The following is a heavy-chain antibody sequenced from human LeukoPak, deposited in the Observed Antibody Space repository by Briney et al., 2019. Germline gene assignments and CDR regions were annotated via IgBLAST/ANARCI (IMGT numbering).Heavy chain of an antibody. D-gene: IGHD3-10*01. CDR2: IYGDASKT. CDR1: GFTFTTYT. Sequence: GGSLRLSCAASGFTFTTYTISWVRQAPGKGLEWVSSIYGDASKTFYADSVRGRFTISRDSSKSMVYLQMNGLRVDDTALYYCAKDRGPENGWNFDMWGQGTMVIVS. CDR3: AKDRGPENGWNFDM. V-gene: IGHV3-23*01. J-gene: IGHJ3*02.